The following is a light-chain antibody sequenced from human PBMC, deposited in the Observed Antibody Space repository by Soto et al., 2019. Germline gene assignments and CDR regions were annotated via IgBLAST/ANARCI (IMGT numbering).Light chain of an antibody. Sequence: EIVLTQSPGTLSFSPGERATLSCRASQSVSSTYLAWYQQIPGQAPRLLISDTSSRATGIPDRFSGSGSGTDFTLTISRLEPEDFAVYYCQLYGNSRAFGQGTKVDIK. V-gene: IGKV3-20*01. J-gene: IGKJ1*01. CDR3: QLYGNSRA. CDR1: QSVSSTY. CDR2: DTS.